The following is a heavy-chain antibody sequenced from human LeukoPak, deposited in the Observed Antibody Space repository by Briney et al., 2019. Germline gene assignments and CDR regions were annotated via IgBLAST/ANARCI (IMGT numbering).Heavy chain of an antibody. D-gene: IGHD6-19*01. CDR1: GGTFISYA. Sequence: SVKVSCKASGGTFISYAISWVRQAPGQGLEWMGGIITIFGTANYAQKFQGRVTITADESTSTAYMELSSLRSEDTAVYYCARNENLGQWLVAFAFDIWGQGTMVTVSS. CDR3: ARNENLGQWLVAFAFDI. J-gene: IGHJ3*02. CDR2: IITIFGTA. V-gene: IGHV1-69*13.